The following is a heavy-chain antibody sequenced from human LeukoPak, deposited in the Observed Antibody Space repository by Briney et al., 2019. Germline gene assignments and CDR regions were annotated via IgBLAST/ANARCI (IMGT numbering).Heavy chain of an antibody. V-gene: IGHV3-30*04. Sequence: PGGSLRLSCAASGFTFSNYAMHWVRQAPGKGLEWAAVISYDGSNKYYADSVKGRFTISRDNSKNTVYLQMNSLRAEDTAIFYCARQDCSGGRCYLDYWGQGTLVTVSS. CDR3: ARQDCSGGRCYLDY. J-gene: IGHJ4*02. CDR2: ISYDGSNK. CDR1: GFTFSNYA. D-gene: IGHD2-15*01.